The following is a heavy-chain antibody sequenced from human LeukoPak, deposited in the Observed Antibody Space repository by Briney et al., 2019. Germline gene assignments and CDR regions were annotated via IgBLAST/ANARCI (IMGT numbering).Heavy chain of an antibody. CDR3: ASLYCSGGSCPGAEYFQH. D-gene: IGHD2-15*01. Sequence: SETLSLTCTVSGGSISSGSYYWSWIRQPAGKGLEWIGSIYYSGSTYCNPSLKSRVTISVDTSKNQFSLKLSSVTAADTAVYYCASLYCSGGSCPGAEYFQHWGQGTLVTVSS. J-gene: IGHJ1*01. V-gene: IGHV4-39*01. CDR2: IYYSGST. CDR1: GGSISSGSYY.